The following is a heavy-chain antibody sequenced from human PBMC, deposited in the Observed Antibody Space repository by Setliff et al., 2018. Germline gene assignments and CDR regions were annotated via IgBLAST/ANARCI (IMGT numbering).Heavy chain of an antibody. V-gene: IGHV4-61*02. D-gene: IGHD1-26*01. CDR3: ARDNTIVGATDY. CDR1: GGSITSGSYY. CDR2: LHTSGTT. Sequence: LSLTCAVSGGSITSGSYYWSWIRQPAGEGLEWIGRLHTSGTTVYNPSLKGRVTISADTSTNHFSLKLTSVTAADTAVYYCARDNTIVGATDYWGQGTLVTVSS. J-gene: IGHJ4*02.